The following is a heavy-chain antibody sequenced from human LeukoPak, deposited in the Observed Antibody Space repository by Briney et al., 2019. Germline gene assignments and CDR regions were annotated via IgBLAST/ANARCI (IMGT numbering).Heavy chain of an antibody. D-gene: IGHD3-16*02. V-gene: IGHV3-30-3*01. J-gene: IGHJ3*02. CDR3: ARVNRGDAFDI. CDR2: ISYDGSNK. Sequence: PGGSLRLSCAASGFTFSNYAMHWVRQAPGKGLEWVAFISYDGSNKYYADSVKGRFTISRDSSKNTLYLQMNSLRAEDTAVYYCARVNRGDAFDIWGQGTLVTVSS. CDR1: GFTFSNYA.